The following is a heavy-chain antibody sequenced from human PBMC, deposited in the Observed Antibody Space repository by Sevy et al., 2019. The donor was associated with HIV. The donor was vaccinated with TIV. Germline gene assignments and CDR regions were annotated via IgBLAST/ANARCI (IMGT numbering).Heavy chain of an antibody. CDR2: IIPIFGTA. CDR3: ARDNSPTTSYYYYYGMDV. V-gene: IGHV1-69*13. Sequence: ASVKVSCKASGGTFSSYAISWVRQAPGQGLEWMGGIIPIFGTANYAQKFQGRVTITADESTNTAYMELSSLRSEDTAVYYCARDNSPTTSYYYYYGMDVWGQGTTVTVSS. CDR1: GGTFSSYA. D-gene: IGHD1-1*01. J-gene: IGHJ6*02.